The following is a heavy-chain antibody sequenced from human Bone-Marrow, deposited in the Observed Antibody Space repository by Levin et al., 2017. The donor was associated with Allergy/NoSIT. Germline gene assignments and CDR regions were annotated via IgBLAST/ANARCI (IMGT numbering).Heavy chain of an antibody. D-gene: IGHD6-19*01. CDR1: GGSISSYY. V-gene: IGHV4-59*01. Sequence: SETLSLTCTVSGGSISSYYWSWIRQPPGKGLEWIGYIYYSGSTNYNPSLKSRVTISVDTSKNQFSLKLSSVTAADTAVYYCARSLNSLSLVMARSIAVAGTVYVGGFWGQGTLVTVSS. CDR3: ARSLNSLSLVMARSIAVAGTVYVGGF. CDR2: IYYSGST. J-gene: IGHJ4*02.